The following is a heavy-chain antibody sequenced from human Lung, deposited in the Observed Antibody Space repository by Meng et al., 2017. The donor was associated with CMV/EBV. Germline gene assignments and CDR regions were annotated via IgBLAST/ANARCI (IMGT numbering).Heavy chain of an antibody. V-gene: IGHV3-30*04. Sequence: SXAASGFTFSSYAMHWVRQAPGKGLEWVAVISYDGSNKYYADSVKGRFTISRDNSKNTLYLQMNSLRAEDTAVYYCARDQQLVLIYDYGMDVWGQGTTVXVSS. CDR2: ISYDGSNK. CDR1: GFTFSSYA. J-gene: IGHJ6*02. CDR3: ARDQQLVLIYDYGMDV. D-gene: IGHD6-13*01.